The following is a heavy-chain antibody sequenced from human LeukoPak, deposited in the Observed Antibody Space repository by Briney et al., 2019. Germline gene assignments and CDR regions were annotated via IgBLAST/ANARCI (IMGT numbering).Heavy chain of an antibody. CDR3: ARDRVPFYSSTFKDYYLQYGLDV. D-gene: IGHD6-13*01. CDR2: INPNSGGT. J-gene: IGHJ6*02. V-gene: IGHV1-2*02. Sequence: GASVRVSCKASGYTFTGHYIHWVRQAPGQGLEWMGWINPNSGGTSYARKFQGRVSVTRDTSISTAYMEVSRLRSDDTALYYCARDRVPFYSSTFKDYYLQYGLDVWGQGTTVTVSS. CDR1: GYTFTGHY.